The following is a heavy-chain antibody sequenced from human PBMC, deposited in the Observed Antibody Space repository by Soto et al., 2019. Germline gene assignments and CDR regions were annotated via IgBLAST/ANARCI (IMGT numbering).Heavy chain of an antibody. CDR2: IDSNGGT. J-gene: IGHJ6*02. CDR3: VRQGFGRLHGLVDV. V-gene: IGHV4-59*08. Sequence: SDTLSLTCTVSDDSSLNYKWSWIRQPPGRRLEWIGYIDSNGGTSYNPSLQSRVTISIDTSTKQIFLKLNSVTAADTAVYYCVRQGFGRLHGLVDVWGQGTTVT. D-gene: IGHD3-10*01. CDR1: DDSSLNYK.